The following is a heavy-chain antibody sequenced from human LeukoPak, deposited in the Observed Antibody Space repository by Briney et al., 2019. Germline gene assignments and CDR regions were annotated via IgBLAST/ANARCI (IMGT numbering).Heavy chain of an antibody. J-gene: IGHJ4*02. V-gene: IGHV3-30-3*01. D-gene: IGHD3-16*01. CDR1: GFTFSSYA. CDR2: ISYDGSNK. Sequence: GGSLRLSCAASGFTFSSYAMHWVRQAPGKGLEWVAVISYDGSNKYYADSVKGRFTISRDNSKNTLYLQMNSLRAEDTAVYYCARGRWGPVDYWGQGTLVTVSS. CDR3: ARGRWGPVDY.